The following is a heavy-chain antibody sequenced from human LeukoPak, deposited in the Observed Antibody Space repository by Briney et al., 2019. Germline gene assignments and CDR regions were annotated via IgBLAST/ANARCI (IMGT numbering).Heavy chain of an antibody. V-gene: IGHV1-18*01. D-gene: IGHD3-22*01. CDR3: ARGVNRNSGYFRY. Sequence: GASVKVSCKASGYTFTSYGISWVRQAPGQGLEWMGWISAYNGNTNYAQKFQGRVTMTRNTSISTAYMELSSLRSEDTAVYYCARGVNRNSGYFRYWGQGTLVTVSS. CDR1: GYTFTSYG. J-gene: IGHJ4*02. CDR2: ISAYNGNT.